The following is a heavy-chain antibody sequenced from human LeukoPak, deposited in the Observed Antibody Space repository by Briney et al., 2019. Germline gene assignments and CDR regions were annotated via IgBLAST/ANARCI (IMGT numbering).Heavy chain of an antibody. Sequence: SETLSLTCAVSGGSTSSSSSICWTWDRQPPGEGLEWIGEIYHNGATNYNPSLKSRVTMLLDKSKNQFFLKLNSVTAADTAVYYCARNGGNSDYDYWGQGTLVTVSA. CDR1: GGSTSSSSSIC. CDR2: IYHNGAT. CDR3: ARNGGNSDYDY. D-gene: IGHD4-23*01. J-gene: IGHJ4*02. V-gene: IGHV4-4*02.